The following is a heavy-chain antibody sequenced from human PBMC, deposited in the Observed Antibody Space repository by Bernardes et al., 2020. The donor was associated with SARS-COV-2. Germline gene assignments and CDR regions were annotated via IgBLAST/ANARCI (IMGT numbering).Heavy chain of an antibody. CDR1: GFTFSSYA. V-gene: IGHV3-64D*09. D-gene: IGHD2-2*01. CDR3: VKDRVVPADRRIYYFDY. CDR2: ISSNGGST. J-gene: IGHJ4*02. Sequence: GGSLRLSRSASGFTFSSYAMHWVRQAPGKGLEYVSAISSNGGSTYYADSVKGRFTISRDNSKNTLYLQMSSLRAEDTAVYYCVKDRVVPADRRIYYFDYWGQGTLVTVSS.